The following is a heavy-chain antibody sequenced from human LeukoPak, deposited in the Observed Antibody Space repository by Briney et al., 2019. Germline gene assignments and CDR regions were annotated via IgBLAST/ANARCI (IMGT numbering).Heavy chain of an antibody. CDR1: GGSFSSSY. V-gene: IGHV4-59*01. CDR2: IYYSGTT. D-gene: IGHD6-19*01. CDR3: ARSGGYSSPQNY. Sequence: SETLSLTCIVSGGSFSSSYWSWIRQHPGKGLEWIGYIYYSGTTNYNPSLKSRVTISVDTSKSQFSLKLNSVTAADTAVYYCARSGGYSSPQNYWGQGTLVTVSS. J-gene: IGHJ4*02.